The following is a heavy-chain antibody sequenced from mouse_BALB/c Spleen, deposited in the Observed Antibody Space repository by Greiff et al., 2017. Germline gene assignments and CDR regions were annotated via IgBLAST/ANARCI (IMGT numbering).Heavy chain of an antibody. J-gene: IGHJ3*01. CDR3: ARGYGNYTGFAY. CDR2: ISSGGSYT. CDR1: GFTFSSYA. V-gene: IGHV5-9-4*01. Sequence: DVQLVESGGGLVKPGGSLKLSCAASGFTFSSYAMSWVRQSPEKRLEWVAEISSGGSYTYYPDTVTGRFTISRDNAKNTLYLEMSSLRSEDTAMYYCARGYGNYTGFAYWGQGTLVTVSA. D-gene: IGHD2-10*02.